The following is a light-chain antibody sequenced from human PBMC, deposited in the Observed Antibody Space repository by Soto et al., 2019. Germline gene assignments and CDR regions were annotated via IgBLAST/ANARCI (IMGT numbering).Light chain of an antibody. Sequence: EIVSTQSPGTLSLSPGERATLSSRASQNVDSNYLAWYQQKPGQAPRIIIFAASGRATGIPDRFSGSGSGTDFTLTISRLEPEDFATYYCQQSYSTPRTFGQGTKVDIK. J-gene: IGKJ1*01. CDR3: QQSYSTPRT. CDR1: QNVDSNY. CDR2: AAS. V-gene: IGKV3-20*01.